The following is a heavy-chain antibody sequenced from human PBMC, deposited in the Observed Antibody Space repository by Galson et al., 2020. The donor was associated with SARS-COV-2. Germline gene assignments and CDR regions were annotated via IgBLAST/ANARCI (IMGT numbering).Heavy chain of an antibody. CDR2: MNPNSGNT. J-gene: IGHJ6*02. CDR1: GYTFTSYD. Sequence: ASVKISCNASGYTFTSYDINWVRQPTGQGLEWMGWMNPNSGNTGYAQKFQGRVTMTRNTSISTADMELSNLRTEDTAVYYCARGPWYYDSSGYYEAYGMDVWGQGTTVTVSS. CDR3: ARGPWYYDSSGYYEAYGMDV. D-gene: IGHD3-22*01. V-gene: IGHV1-8*01.